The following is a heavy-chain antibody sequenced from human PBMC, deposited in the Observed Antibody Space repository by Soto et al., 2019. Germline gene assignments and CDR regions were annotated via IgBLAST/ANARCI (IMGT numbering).Heavy chain of an antibody. CDR3: ARERLLWFGEPGNWFDT. D-gene: IGHD3-10*01. V-gene: IGHV1-18*01. CDR1: GYTFTSYG. J-gene: IGHJ5*02. Sequence: ASVKVSCKASGYTFTSYGISWVRQAPGQGLEWMGWISAYNGNTNYAQKLQGRVTMTTDTSTSTAYMELRSRRSDDTAVYYCARERLLWFGEPGNWFDTWGQGTLVTVSS. CDR2: ISAYNGNT.